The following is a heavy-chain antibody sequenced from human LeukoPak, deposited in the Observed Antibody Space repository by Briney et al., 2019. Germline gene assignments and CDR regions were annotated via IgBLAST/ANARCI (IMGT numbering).Heavy chain of an antibody. V-gene: IGHV4-31*03. D-gene: IGHD2-21*01. CDR3: AAPYCGTISCHDVFDI. CDR2: MYYSGST. J-gene: IGHJ3*02. Sequence: SETLSLTCTVSGVSISSDKYYWSWIRQRPGKGLEWIGYMYYSGSTSYNPSLKSRVSISVDTSKSQFSLKLSSVTAADTAVYYCAAPYCGTISCHDVFDIWGQGTMVTVSS. CDR1: GVSISSDKYY.